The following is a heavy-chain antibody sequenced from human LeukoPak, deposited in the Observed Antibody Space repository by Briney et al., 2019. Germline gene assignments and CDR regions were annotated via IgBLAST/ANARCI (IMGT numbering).Heavy chain of an antibody. CDR1: GGTFSSYA. J-gene: IGHJ5*02. V-gene: IGHV1-69*06. Sequence: GASVKVSCKASGGTFSSYAISWVRQAPGQGLEWMGGIIPIFGTANYAQKFQGRVTITADKSTSTAYMELSSLRSEDTAVYYCARVLYPTPAAIDPTYRSSPEGNGQNWFDPWGQGTLVTVSS. CDR3: ARVLYPTPAAIDPTYRSSPEGNGQNWFDP. D-gene: IGHD2-2*01. CDR2: IIPIFGTA.